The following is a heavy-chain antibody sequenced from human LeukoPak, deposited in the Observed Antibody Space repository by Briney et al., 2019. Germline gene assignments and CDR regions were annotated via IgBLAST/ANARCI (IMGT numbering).Heavy chain of an antibody. CDR1: GGSFSGYY. J-gene: IGHJ4*02. D-gene: IGHD6-13*01. CDR3: ARVIAAAGRRRYYFDY. Sequence: SETLSLTCAVYGGSFSGYYWRWIRQPPGKGLEWIGEINHSASTNYNPSLKSRVTISVDTSKNQFSLKLSSVTAADTAVYYCARVIAAAGRRRYYFDYWGQGTLVTVSS. CDR2: INHSAST. V-gene: IGHV4-34*01.